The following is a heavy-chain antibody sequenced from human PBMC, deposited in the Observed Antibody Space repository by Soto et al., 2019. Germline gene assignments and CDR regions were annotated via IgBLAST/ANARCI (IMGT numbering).Heavy chain of an antibody. CDR1: GLTFSSYS. CDR2: ISSSSSTI. CDR3: AREVRGEDGYMSWAFDY. Sequence: EVQLVESGGGLVQPGGSLRLSCAASGLTFSSYSMNWVRQAPGKGLEWVSYISSSSSTIYYADSVKGRFTISRDNAKNSLYLQMNSLRDEDTAVYYCAREVRGEDGYMSWAFDYWGQGTLVTVSS. J-gene: IGHJ4*02. V-gene: IGHV3-48*02. D-gene: IGHD5-12*01.